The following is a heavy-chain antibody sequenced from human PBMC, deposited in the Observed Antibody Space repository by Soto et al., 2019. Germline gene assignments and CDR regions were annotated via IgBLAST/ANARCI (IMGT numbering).Heavy chain of an antibody. V-gene: IGHV3-13*01. CDR2: IGTAGDT. Sequence: EVQLVESGGGLVQPGGSLRLSCAASGFTFSSYDMHWVRQATGKGLEWVSAIGTAGDTYYPGSVKGRFTISRENAKNSLYLQMNSLRAGDTVVYYCARASSSSSFWFDPWGQGTLVTVSS. J-gene: IGHJ5*02. CDR1: GFTFSSYD. D-gene: IGHD6-6*01. CDR3: ARASSSSSFWFDP.